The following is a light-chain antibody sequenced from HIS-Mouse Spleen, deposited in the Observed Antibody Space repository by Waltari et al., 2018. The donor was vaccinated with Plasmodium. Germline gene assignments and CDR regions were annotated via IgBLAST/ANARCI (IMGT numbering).Light chain of an antibody. CDR1: SSNIGSNY. Sequence: QSVLTQPPSASGTPGQRVTSSCSGSSSNIGSNYVYWYQQLPGTAPQLLIYRNNQRPSGVPDRFSGSKSGTSASLAISGLRSEDEADYYCAAWDDSLSGRVFGGGTKLTVL. CDR3: AAWDDSLSGRV. V-gene: IGLV1-47*01. CDR2: RNN. J-gene: IGLJ3*02.